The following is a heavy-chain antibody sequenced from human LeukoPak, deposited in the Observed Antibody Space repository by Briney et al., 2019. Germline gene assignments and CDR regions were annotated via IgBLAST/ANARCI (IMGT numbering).Heavy chain of an antibody. CDR1: GGSISSYY. V-gene: IGHV4-59*12. J-gene: IGHJ3*01. D-gene: IGHD4-11*01. CDR2: IYYSGST. CDR3: ARSHDYSTSLAFDV. Sequence: PSETLSLTCTVSGGSISSYYWSWIRQPPGKGLEWIGYIYYSGSTNYNPSLKSRVTISVDTSKNQFSLKLPSVTAADTAVYYCARSHDYSTSLAFDVWGQGTMVTVSS.